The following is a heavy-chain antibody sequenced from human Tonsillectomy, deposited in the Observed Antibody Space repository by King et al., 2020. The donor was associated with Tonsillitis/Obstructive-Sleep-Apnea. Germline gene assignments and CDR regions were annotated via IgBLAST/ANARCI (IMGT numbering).Heavy chain of an antibody. CDR1: GFTFSSYG. Sequence: VQLVESGGGVVQPGRSLRLSCAASGFTFSSYGMHWVRQAPGKGLEWVAVISYDGSNKYYAESVKGRFTISRDNSKKTLYLQMNSLRAEETAVYYCAKGGGRSSTSPFDYWGQGTLVTVSS. CDR2: ISYDGSNK. J-gene: IGHJ4*02. CDR3: AKGGGRSSTSPFDY. V-gene: IGHV3-30*18. D-gene: IGHD2-2*01.